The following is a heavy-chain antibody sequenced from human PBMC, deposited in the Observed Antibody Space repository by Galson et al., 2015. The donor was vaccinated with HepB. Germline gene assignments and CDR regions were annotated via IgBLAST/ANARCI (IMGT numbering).Heavy chain of an antibody. D-gene: IGHD6-13*01. CDR3: AKDRAYSSSPYGY. J-gene: IGHJ4*02. CDR2: ISGSDGST. CDR1: GFTFSSYA. Sequence: SLRLSCAASGFTFSSYAMSWVRRAPGKGLEWVSAISGSDGSTYYADSVKGRFTISRDNSKNTLYLQMNSLRAEDTAVYYCAKDRAYSSSPYGYWGQGTLVTVSS. V-gene: IGHV3-23*01.